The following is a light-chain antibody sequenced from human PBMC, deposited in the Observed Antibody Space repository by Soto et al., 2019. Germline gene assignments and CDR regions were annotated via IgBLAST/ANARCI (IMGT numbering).Light chain of an antibody. V-gene: IGLV4-69*01. CDR1: SGYSTYG. CDR3: QTWGTGIWV. CDR2: LNSDGSH. Sequence: QPVLTQSPYASASLGASVKLTCTLSSGYSTYGIAWHQQQPEKGPRFLMKLNSDGSHNKGDGIPDRFSGSSSGAERYLTISSLQLEDEADYYCQTWGTGIWVFGGGTKLTVL. J-gene: IGLJ3*02.